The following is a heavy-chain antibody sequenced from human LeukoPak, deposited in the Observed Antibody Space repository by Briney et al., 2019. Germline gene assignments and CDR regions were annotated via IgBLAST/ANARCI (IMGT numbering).Heavy chain of an antibody. J-gene: IGHJ6*02. V-gene: IGHV3-21*01. CDR1: GFSLSSYS. CDR2: ITISSNFI. CDR3: ARDGHGDGFLTGYSYFGMDV. Sequence: GGSLRLSYAASGFSLSSYSMNWVRQAPGKGLEWVSSITISSNFIHYADSVKGRFTISRDNAKSSLFLQMNSLRAEDTAVYFCARDGHGDGFLTGYSYFGMDVWGQGTTVTVSS. D-gene: IGHD3-9*01.